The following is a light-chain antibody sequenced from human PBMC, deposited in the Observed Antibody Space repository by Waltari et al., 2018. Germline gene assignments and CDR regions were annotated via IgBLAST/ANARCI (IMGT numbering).Light chain of an antibody. CDR3: ATWDDSLNALV. CDR1: SSNIGSNY. V-gene: IGLV1-47*01. J-gene: IGLJ3*02. Sequence: QSVLTQPPSASGTPGQRVAISCSGSSSNIGSNYLYWYQQLPGTAPKLPIYTCDQRCSGAPDRFSGSKSGTSASLAINGLRSEDEADYYCATWDDSLNALVFGGGTKLTVL. CDR2: TCD.